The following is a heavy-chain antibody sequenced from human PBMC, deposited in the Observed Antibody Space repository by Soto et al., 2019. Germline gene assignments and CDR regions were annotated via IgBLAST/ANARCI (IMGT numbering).Heavy chain of an antibody. D-gene: IGHD3-22*01. J-gene: IGHJ4*02. Sequence: SETLSLTCAVYGGSFSGYYWSWIRQPPGKGLEWIGEINHSGRTNENPSLKSRVTISVDTSKNQFSLKLRSVTAADTAVYYCARGITMKLAVQGDAPDNYYFDSWGQGSLVTVSS. V-gene: IGHV4-34*01. CDR1: GGSFSGYY. CDR2: INHSGRT. CDR3: ARGITMKLAVQGDAPDNYYFDS.